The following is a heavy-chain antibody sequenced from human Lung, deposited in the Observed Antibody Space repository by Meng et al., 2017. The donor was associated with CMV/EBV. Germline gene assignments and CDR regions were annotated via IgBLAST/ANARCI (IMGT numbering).Heavy chain of an antibody. CDR1: GYTFTSYY. D-gene: IGHD6-6*01. Sequence: ASLKVSCKAPGYTFTSYYMHWVRQAPGKGLEWMGLINPSGGSTSYAQKYQGRVTMTRDTSTSTVYMELSSLRSEDTAVYYCARFVGSSSNRDFFYYYGMDVWGQGTTVTVSS. CDR3: ARFVGSSSNRDFFYYYGMDV. V-gene: IGHV1-46*01. CDR2: INPSGGST. J-gene: IGHJ6*02.